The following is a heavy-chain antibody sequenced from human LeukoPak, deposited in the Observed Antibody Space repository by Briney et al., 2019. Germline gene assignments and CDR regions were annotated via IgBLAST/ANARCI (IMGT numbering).Heavy chain of an antibody. CDR1: GFTFSSYS. CDR2: ISSSSSYI. CDR3: ARGPDYGGYDSGH. J-gene: IGHJ4*02. Sequence: PGGSLRLSCAASGFTFSSYSMNWVRQAPGKGLEWVSSISSSSSYIYYADSVKGRFTISRDNAKNSLYLQMNSLRAEDTAVYYCARGPDYGGYDSGHWGQGTLATVSS. V-gene: IGHV3-21*01. D-gene: IGHD4-23*01.